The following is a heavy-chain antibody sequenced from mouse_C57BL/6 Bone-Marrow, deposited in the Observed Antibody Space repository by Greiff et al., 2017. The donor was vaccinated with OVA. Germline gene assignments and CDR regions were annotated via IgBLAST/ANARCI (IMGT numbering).Heavy chain of an antibody. D-gene: IGHD4-1*01. CDR1: GYAFSSYW. CDR3: ARLNCPDWYFDV. J-gene: IGHJ1*03. CDR2: IYPGDGDT. V-gene: IGHV1-80*01. Sequence: QVQLKESGAELVKPGASVKISCKASGYAFSSYWMNWVKQRPGKGLEWIGQIYPGDGDTNYNGKFKGKATLTADKSSSTAYMQLSSLTSEDSAVYFCARLNCPDWYFDVWGTGTTVTVSS.